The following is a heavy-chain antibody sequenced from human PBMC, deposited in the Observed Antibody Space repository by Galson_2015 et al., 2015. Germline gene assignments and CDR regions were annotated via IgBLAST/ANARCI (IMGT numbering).Heavy chain of an antibody. CDR1: GVSITNSY. Sequence: SETLSLTCSVSGVSITNSYWSWIRQPPGKGLEWIGYIYSSGTTNYNPSLKSRVTISVDTSKSQLSLNLRSVTAADTAMYYCARDACFGAGSYDCWGQGTLVTVSS. V-gene: IGHV4-59*01. D-gene: IGHD1-26*01. J-gene: IGHJ4*02. CDR3: ARDACFGAGSYDC. CDR2: IYSSGTT.